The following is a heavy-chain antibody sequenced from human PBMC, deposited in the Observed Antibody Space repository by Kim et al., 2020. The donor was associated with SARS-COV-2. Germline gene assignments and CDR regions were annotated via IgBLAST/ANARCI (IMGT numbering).Heavy chain of an antibody. CDR3: AKELLWFGEPYFDY. V-gene: IGHV3-23*01. Sequence: ADSVKGRFTISRDNSKNTLYLQMNSLRAEDTAVYYCAKELLWFGEPYFDYWGQGTLVTVSS. D-gene: IGHD3-10*01. J-gene: IGHJ4*02.